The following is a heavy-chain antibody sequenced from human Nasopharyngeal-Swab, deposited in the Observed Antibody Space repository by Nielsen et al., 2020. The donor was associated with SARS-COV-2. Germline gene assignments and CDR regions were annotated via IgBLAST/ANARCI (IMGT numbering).Heavy chain of an antibody. J-gene: IGHJ4*02. D-gene: IGHD2-21*02. CDR2: INDSGNT. V-gene: IGHV4-39*02. CDR1: GFTFSSYS. CDR3: ARSLCDSDCYAVGYFDY. Sequence: ESLKISCAASGFTFSSYSMNWIRQSPGKGLEWIGSINDSGNTYYNPSLKSRATMSVDTSKKYFSLKLTSVTAPDTAVYYCARSLCDSDCYAVGYFDYWGQGSLVTVSS.